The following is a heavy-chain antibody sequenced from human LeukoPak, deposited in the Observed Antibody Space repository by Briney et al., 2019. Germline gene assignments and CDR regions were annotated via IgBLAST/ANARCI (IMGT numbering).Heavy chain of an antibody. CDR2: IYYSGST. V-gene: IGHV4-59*01. CDR3: ASANYYYYYYMDV. CDR1: GGSISSYY. Sequence: SETLSLTCTVSGGSISSYYWSWIRQPPGKGLEWIGCIYYSGSTNYNPSLKSRVTISVDTSKNQFSLKLSSVTAADTAVYYCASANYYYYYYMDVWGKGTTVTISS. J-gene: IGHJ6*03.